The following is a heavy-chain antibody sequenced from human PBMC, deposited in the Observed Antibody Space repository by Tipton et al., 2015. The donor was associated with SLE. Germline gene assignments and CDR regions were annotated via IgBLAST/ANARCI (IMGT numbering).Heavy chain of an antibody. CDR2: ISGSGGST. D-gene: IGHD3-22*01. J-gene: IGHJ3*02. CDR3: SSLSYYYDSSGYYDRGAFDI. CDR1: GFAFSSYA. Sequence: GSLRLSCAASGFAFSSYAMSWVRQAPGKGLEWVSAISGSGGSTYYADSVKGRFTISRDNSKNTLYLQMNSLRAEDTAVYYCSSLSYYYDSSGYYDRGAFDIWGQGTMVTVSS. V-gene: IGHV3-23*01.